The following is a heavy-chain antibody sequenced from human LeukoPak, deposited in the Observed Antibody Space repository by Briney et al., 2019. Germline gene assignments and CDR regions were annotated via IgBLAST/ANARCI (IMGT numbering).Heavy chain of an antibody. CDR2: IRSKAYGGTT. J-gene: IGHJ4*02. V-gene: IGHV3-49*04. CDR1: GFTFGDYA. Sequence: GGSLRLSCTASGFTFGDYAMSWVRQAPRKGLEWVGFIRSKAYGGTTEYAASVKGRFTISRDDSKSIAYLQMNSLKTEDTAVYYCTRDRFGIVVVSPYYFDYWGQGTLVTVSS. CDR3: TRDRFGIVVVSPYYFDY. D-gene: IGHD2-2*01.